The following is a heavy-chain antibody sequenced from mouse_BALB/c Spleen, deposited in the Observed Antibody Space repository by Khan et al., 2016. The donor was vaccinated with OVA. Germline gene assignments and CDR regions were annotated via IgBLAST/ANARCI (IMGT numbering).Heavy chain of an antibody. D-gene: IGHD3-1*01. Sequence: QVQLQQSGAELVKPGASVKLSCKASGYTFTSYQMYWVKQRPGQGLEWIGEINPNNGGTNFNEKFTRKATLTVDKSSSTAFMQLSSLTSEDSAVYYCIRGGYGGFAYWGQGTLVTVSA. CDR1: GYTFTSYQ. CDR2: INPNNGGT. CDR3: IRGGYGGFAY. J-gene: IGHJ3*01. V-gene: IGHV1S81*02.